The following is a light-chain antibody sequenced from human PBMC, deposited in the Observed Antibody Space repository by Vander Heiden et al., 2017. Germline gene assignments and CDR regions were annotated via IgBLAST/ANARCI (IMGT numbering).Light chain of an antibody. CDR1: QSLVYSDRNTY. Sequence: VMTQAPLSLPVTLRQPASICCRSSQSLVYSDRNTYLNWFQQRPGQSPRRLIYKVSTRDSGVPDRFSGSGSGTDFTLKISRVEAEDVGVYYCMQAPHWPRTFGQGTKVEIK. J-gene: IGKJ1*01. CDR3: MQAPHWPRT. V-gene: IGKV2-30*01. CDR2: KVS.